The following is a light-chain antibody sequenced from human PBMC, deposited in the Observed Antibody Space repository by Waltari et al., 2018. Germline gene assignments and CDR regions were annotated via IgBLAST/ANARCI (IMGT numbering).Light chain of an antibody. CDR1: QSVSSY. Sequence: EIVLTQYPATLSLSSGERATLSCRASQSVSSYLAWYQQKPGQAPRLLIYDASNRATGIPARFSGSGSGTDCTLTISSLEPEDFAVYYCQQRSNWPLTFGGGTKVEIK. CDR3: QQRSNWPLT. J-gene: IGKJ4*01. V-gene: IGKV3-11*01. CDR2: DAS.